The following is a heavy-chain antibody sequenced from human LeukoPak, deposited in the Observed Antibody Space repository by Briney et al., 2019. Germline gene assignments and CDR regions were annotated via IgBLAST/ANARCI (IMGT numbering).Heavy chain of an antibody. CDR1: GFTFSSYA. Sequence: PGGSLRLSCSGSGFTFSSYAMHWVRQAPGKGLEGVAVISYDGSNKDYADSVKGRFTIYRDNSKNTLYLQMNSLRAEDTAVYYCARDAAPRRGYSYGYFDCWGQGTLVTVYS. CDR3: ARDAAPRRGYSYGYFDC. J-gene: IGHJ4*02. D-gene: IGHD5-18*01. V-gene: IGHV3-30-3*01. CDR2: ISYDGSNK.